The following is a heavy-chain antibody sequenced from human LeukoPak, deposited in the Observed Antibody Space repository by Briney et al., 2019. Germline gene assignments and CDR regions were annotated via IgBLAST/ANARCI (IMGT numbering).Heavy chain of an antibody. Sequence: GGSLRLSCAASGFTFSSYAMSWVRQAPGKGLEWVSAINGSGGSTYYADSVKGRFTISRDNSKNTLYLQMNSLRAEDTAVYYCARGYYDSSDYEYFQHWGQGTLVTVSS. V-gene: IGHV3-23*01. J-gene: IGHJ1*01. CDR3: ARGYYDSSDYEYFQH. D-gene: IGHD3-22*01. CDR2: INGSGGST. CDR1: GFTFSSYA.